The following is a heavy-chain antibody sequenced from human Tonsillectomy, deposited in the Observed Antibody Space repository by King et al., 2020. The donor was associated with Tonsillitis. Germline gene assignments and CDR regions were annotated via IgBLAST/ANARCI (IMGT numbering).Heavy chain of an antibody. V-gene: IGHV3-21*01. CDR2: ISSSSGYI. CDR1: GFTFSSYN. D-gene: IGHD3-16*01. Sequence: VQLVESGGGLVKPGGSLRLSCAASGFTFSSYNMNWVRQAPGKGLEWVSSISSSSGYIYYADSVKGRFTISRDNAKKSLYLQMNSLRAEDTAVYYCARGLGLGYYGMDVWGQGTTVTVSS. CDR3: ARGLGLGYYGMDV. J-gene: IGHJ6*02.